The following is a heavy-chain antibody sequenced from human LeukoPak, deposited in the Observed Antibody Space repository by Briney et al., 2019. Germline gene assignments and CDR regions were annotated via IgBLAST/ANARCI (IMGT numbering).Heavy chain of an antibody. J-gene: IGHJ4*02. CDR2: IRYDGSNK. CDR3: AKVSSLGYCSGGSCYYFDY. Sequence: GGSLRLSCAASGFTFSSYGMHWVRQAPGKGLEWVAFIRYDGSNKYYADSVKGRFTISRDNSKNTLYLQMNSLRAEDTAVYYCAKVSSLGYCSGGSCYYFDYWGQGTLVTVSS. CDR1: GFTFSSYG. V-gene: IGHV3-30*02. D-gene: IGHD2-15*01.